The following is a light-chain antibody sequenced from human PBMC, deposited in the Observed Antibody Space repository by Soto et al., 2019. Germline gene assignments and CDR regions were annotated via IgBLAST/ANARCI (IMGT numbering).Light chain of an antibody. J-gene: IGLJ1*01. CDR1: KLGDKY. V-gene: IGLV3-1*01. Sequence: SYELTQPPSVSVSPGQTASITCSGDKLGDKYACWYQQKPGHSPVLVIYQDSKRPSGIPERFSGSNSGNTATLTISGTQAMDEADYYCQAWDSSTPPYVFGTGTKLTVL. CDR2: QDS. CDR3: QAWDSSTPPYV.